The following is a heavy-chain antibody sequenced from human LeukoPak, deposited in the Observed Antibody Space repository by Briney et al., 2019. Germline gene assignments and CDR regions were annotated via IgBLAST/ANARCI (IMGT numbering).Heavy chain of an antibody. V-gene: IGHV3-73*01. CDR3: TRHADYYELVDY. CDR2: IRSKANSYAT. CDR1: GFTFSGSA. Sequence: PGGSLRLSCAASGFTFSGSAMHWVRQASGKGLEWVGRIRSKANSYATAYAASVKGRFTISRDDSKNTAYLQMNSLKTEDTAVYYCTRHADYYELVDYWGQGTLVTVSS. D-gene: IGHD3-22*01. J-gene: IGHJ4*02.